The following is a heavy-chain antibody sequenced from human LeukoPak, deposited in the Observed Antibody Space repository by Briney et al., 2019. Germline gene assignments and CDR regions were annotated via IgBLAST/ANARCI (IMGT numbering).Heavy chain of an antibody. Sequence: GGSLRLSCAASGFTFSTYAMSWVRQAPGKGLEWVSSIGGSGDTTYYADAVKGRFTISRDDSKNTLYLQMNSLRVDDTAVYYCVEDVVVIVTAKPGIWGQGTLVTVSS. CDR1: GFTFSTYA. CDR2: IGGSGDTT. D-gene: IGHD2-15*01. J-gene: IGHJ4*02. V-gene: IGHV3-23*01. CDR3: VEDVVVIVTAKPGI.